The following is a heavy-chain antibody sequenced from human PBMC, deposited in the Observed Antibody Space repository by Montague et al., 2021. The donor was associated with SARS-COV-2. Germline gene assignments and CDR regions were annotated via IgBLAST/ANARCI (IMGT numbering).Heavy chain of an antibody. D-gene: IGHD3-9*01. CDR3: VRGSVFRSYDYLTGSWSYFDD. Sequence: SETLSLTCAVSGGSFSGYYCSWIRQPQGQGLERTGEINHSGSTKSKSSLNRRITISADTYKTQYSLMMSPVTAADTDVYYCVRGSVFRSYDYLTGSWSYFDDWGQGTLVTVSS. CDR2: INHSGST. J-gene: IGHJ4*02. V-gene: IGHV4-34*01. CDR1: GGSFSGYY.